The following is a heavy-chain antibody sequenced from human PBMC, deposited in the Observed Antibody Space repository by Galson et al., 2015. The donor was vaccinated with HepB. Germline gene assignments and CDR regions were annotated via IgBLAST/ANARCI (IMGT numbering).Heavy chain of an antibody. CDR3: AREDSVVVTAFDI. Sequence: SVKVSCKASGGTFSSYTISWVRQAPGQGLEWMGRIIPILGIANYAQKFQGRVTITADKSTSTAYMELSSLRSEDTAVYYCAREDSVVVTAFDIWGQGTMVTVSS. CDR2: IIPILGIA. CDR1: GGTFSSYT. V-gene: IGHV1-69*04. D-gene: IGHD2-21*01. J-gene: IGHJ3*02.